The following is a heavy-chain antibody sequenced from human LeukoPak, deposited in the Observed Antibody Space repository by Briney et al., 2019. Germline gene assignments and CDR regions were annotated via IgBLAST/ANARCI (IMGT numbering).Heavy chain of an antibody. D-gene: IGHD3-10*01. V-gene: IGHV3-66*01. CDR2: IYSGGST. CDR1: GFTVSDNY. CDR3: AREVYYGSGGLSAFDI. J-gene: IGHJ3*02. Sequence: GGSLRLSCAASGFTVSDNYINWVRQAPGKGLEWVSVIYSGGSTYYADSVKGRFTISRDNSKNMLYLQMNSLRAEDTAVYYCAREVYYGSGGLSAFDIWGQGTMVTVSS.